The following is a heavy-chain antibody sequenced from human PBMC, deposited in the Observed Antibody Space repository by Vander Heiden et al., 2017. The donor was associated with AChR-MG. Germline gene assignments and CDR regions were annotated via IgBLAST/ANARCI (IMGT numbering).Heavy chain of an antibody. CDR3: ASERASGSMIDAFDI. D-gene: IGHD1-26*01. Sequence: EVQLVQSGAEVKKHGEPLRISRKGSGYSVTRYWISWVRQMPGKGLEWMGRIDPSDSYTNYSPSFQGHVTISADKSISTAYLQWSSLKASDTAMYYCASERASGSMIDAFDIWGQGTMVTVSS. J-gene: IGHJ3*02. CDR2: IDPSDSYT. CDR1: GYSVTRYW. V-gene: IGHV5-10-1*03.